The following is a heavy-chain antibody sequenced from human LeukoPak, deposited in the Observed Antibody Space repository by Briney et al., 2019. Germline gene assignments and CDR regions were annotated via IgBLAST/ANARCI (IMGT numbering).Heavy chain of an antibody. CDR3: ASLAWEYPRIAAAGTYYYYYGMDV. CDR2: INHSGST. V-gene: IGHV4-34*01. D-gene: IGHD6-13*01. J-gene: IGHJ6*02. CDR1: GGSFSGYY. Sequence: KASETLSLTCAVYGGSFSGYYWSWIRQPPGKGPEWIGEINHSGSTNYNPSLKSRVTISVDTSKNQFSLKLSSVTAADTAVYYCASLAWEYPRIAAAGTYYYYYGMDVWGQGTTVTVSS.